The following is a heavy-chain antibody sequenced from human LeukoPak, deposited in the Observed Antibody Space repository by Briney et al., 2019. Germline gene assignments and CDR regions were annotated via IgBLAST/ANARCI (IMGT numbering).Heavy chain of an antibody. CDR2: ISSSGSTI. D-gene: IGHD3-10*01. V-gene: IGHV3-48*03. CDR3: ARDGYYYGSGVSYLDY. CDR1: GFTFSSYE. J-gene: IGHJ4*02. Sequence: PGGSLRLSCAASGFTFSSYEMHWVRQAPGKGLERVSYISSSGSTIYYADSVKGRFTISRDNAKNSLYLQMNSLRAEDTAVYYCARDGYYYGSGVSYLDYWGQGTLVTVSS.